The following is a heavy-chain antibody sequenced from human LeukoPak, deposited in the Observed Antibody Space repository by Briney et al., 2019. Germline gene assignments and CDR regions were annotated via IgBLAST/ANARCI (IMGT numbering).Heavy chain of an antibody. CDR3: AKDGGYDYLWRGTRDYFDY. D-gene: IGHD5-12*01. CDR2: ISYDGSNK. Sequence: PGGSLRLSCAASGFTFSSYGMHWVRQAPGKGLEWVAVISYDGSNKYYADSVKGRFTISRDNSKNTLCLQMNSLRAEDTAVYYCAKDGGYDYLWRGTRDYFDYWGQGTLVTVSS. J-gene: IGHJ4*02. V-gene: IGHV3-30*18. CDR1: GFTFSSYG.